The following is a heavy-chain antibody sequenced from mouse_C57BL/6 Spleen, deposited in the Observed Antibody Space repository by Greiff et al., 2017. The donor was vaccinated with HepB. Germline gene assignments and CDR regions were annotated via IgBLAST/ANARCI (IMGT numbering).Heavy chain of an antibody. D-gene: IGHD2-4*01. CDR3: ARPDDYDFYYAMDY. J-gene: IGHJ4*01. CDR2: ISSGSSTI. CDR1: GFTFSDYG. V-gene: IGHV5-17*01. Sequence: DVMLVESGGGLVKPGGSLKLSCAASGFTFSDYGMHWVRQAPEKGLEWVAYISSGSSTIYYADTVKGRFTISRDNAKNTLFLQMTSLRSEDTAMYYCARPDDYDFYYAMDYWGQGTSVTVSS.